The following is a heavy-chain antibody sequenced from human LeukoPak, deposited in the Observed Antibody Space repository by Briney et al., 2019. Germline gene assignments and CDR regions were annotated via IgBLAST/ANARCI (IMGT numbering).Heavy chain of an antibody. Sequence: GGSLRLSCAASGFTFSSYGMHWVRQAPGKGLEWVAVIWYDGSNKYYADSVKGRFTISRDNSKNTLYLQMNSLRAEDTAVYYCAKEGHNYYYYYMDVWGKGTTVTVSS. CDR3: AKEGHNYYYYYMDV. CDR2: IWYDGSNK. CDR1: GFTFSSYG. J-gene: IGHJ6*03. D-gene: IGHD3-16*01. V-gene: IGHV3-33*06.